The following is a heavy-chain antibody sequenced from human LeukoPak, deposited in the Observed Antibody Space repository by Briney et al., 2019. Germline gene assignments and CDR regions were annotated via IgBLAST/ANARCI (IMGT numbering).Heavy chain of an antibody. CDR3: SREFHP. V-gene: IGHV3-7*01. CDR2: IKHDGREE. CDR1: GFPFGTYW. J-gene: IGHJ5*02. Sequence: GGSLRLSCEGSGFPFGTYWMAWVRQAPGKGLEWVASIKHDGREEHYVDSIKGRFTISRDNAKNSVYLQMNNLRAEDTAMYYCSREFHPWGQGTLVIVSS.